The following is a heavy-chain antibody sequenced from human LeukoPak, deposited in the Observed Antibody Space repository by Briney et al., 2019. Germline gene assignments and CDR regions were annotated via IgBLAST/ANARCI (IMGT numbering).Heavy chain of an antibody. CDR2: IYHSGST. V-gene: IGHV4-4*02. CDR3: PRTLGYCTTTICYTGGPYSMDV. D-gene: IGHD2-2*02. CDR1: GGSISSNNW. J-gene: IGHJ6*03. Sequence: PSETLSLTCAVSGGSISSNNWWSWVRPPPGKGLEWIGEIYHSGSTNYNPSIKSRVTISVDKSKNQLPLKLSSVTAADTAVYYCPRTLGYCTTTICYTGGPYSMDVWGQGTTVTVSS.